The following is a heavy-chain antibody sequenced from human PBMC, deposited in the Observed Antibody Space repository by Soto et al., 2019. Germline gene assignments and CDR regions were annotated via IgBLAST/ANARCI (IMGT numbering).Heavy chain of an antibody. CDR3: ANSPGGFGGELDNYYYGKDV. D-gene: IGHD3-10*01. CDR1: GFTFSNAW. CDR2: IKSKTDGGTT. J-gene: IGHJ6*02. V-gene: IGHV3-15*07. Sequence: GGSXSLSCAASGFTFSNAWMNWVRQAPGKGLEWVGRIKSKTDGGTTDFAAPVKGRFTISRDESKNTLYLQMNSLRAEDTAVYYCANSPGGFGGELDNYYYGKDVWGQGTTVTVSS.